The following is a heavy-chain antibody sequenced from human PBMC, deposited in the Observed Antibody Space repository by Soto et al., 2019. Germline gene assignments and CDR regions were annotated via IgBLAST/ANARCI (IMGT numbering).Heavy chain of an antibody. V-gene: IGHV3-48*03. Sequence: PGGSLRLSCAASGFTFNSYAITWVRQAPGKGLEWVSYISSSGSTIYYADSVKGRFTISRDNAKNSLYLQMNSLRAEDTAVYYCATDVSYFDYWGQGTLVTV. J-gene: IGHJ4*02. CDR2: ISSSGSTI. CDR3: ATDVSYFDY. CDR1: GFTFNSYA.